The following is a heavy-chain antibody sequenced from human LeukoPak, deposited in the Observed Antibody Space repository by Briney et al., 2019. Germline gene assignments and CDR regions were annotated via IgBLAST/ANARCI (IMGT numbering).Heavy chain of an antibody. V-gene: IGHV3-48*04. CDR1: GFTFSSYT. J-gene: IGHJ6*03. Sequence: GGSPRLSCAASGFTFSSYTMSWIRQAPGKGLEWVSYISSSGSTQYYADSVKGRFTISRDNAKNSLYLQMNSLRAEDTAVYYCAREGEHCSGTSCYTLHYYYYYMDVWGKGTTVTVSS. CDR2: ISSSGSTQ. D-gene: IGHD2-2*02. CDR3: AREGEHCSGTSCYTLHYYYYYMDV.